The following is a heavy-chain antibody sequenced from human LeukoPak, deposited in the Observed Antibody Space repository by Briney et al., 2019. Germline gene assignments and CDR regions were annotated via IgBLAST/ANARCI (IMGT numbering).Heavy chain of an antibody. J-gene: IGHJ4*02. CDR1: GFTFSSYA. CDR2: ISGSGGST. D-gene: IGHD2-2*02. V-gene: IGHV3-23*01. Sequence: GRSLGLSCAASGFTFSSYAMSWVRQAPGKGLEWVSAISGSGGSTYYADSVKGRFTISRDNSKNTLYLQMNSLRAEDTAVYYCAKVLNPLLRYYFDYWGQGTLVTVSS. CDR3: AKVLNPLLRYYFDY.